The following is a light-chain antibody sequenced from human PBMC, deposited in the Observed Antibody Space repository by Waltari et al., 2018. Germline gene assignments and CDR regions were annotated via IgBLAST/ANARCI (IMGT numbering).Light chain of an antibody. CDR2: GAS. V-gene: IGKV3-11*01. J-gene: IGKJ4*01. CDR1: QSVGST. Sequence: EIVLTQSPATLSLSPGERATLSCRASQSVGSTLAWYQQKPGLTPRLVIYGASNRATGIPDRFSASGSGTDFTLTISSLEPDDFAVYYCQQHTDWPLTFGGGTKVEI. CDR3: QQHTDWPLT.